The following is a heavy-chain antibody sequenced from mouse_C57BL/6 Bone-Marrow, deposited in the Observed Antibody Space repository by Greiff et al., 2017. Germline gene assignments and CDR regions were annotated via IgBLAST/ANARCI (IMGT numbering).Heavy chain of an antibody. CDR3: AKGGCLYAMDY. V-gene: IGHV2-5*01. CDR1: GFSLTSYG. J-gene: IGHJ4*01. Sequence: VKLMESGPGLVQPSQSLSITCTVSGFSLTSYGVHWVRQSPAKGLEWLGVIWRGGSTDYNAAFMSSLIITKDNSKSHNFFKMISLQADDTAIYYSAKGGCLYAMDYWGQGTSVTVSS. CDR2: IWRGGST. D-gene: IGHD1-1*02.